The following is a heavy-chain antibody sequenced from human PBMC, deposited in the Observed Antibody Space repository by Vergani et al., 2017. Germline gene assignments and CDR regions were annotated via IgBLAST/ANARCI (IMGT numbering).Heavy chain of an antibody. V-gene: IGHV5-51*01. Sequence: EVQLVQSGAEVKKPGESLKISCKGSGYSFTSYWIGWVRQMPGKGLEWMGIIYPGDSDTRYSPSFQGQVTISADKSLSTAYLQWSSLKASDTAMYYCARLRWATTAHGYYYYYMDVWGKGTTVTVSS. CDR1: GYSFTSYW. D-gene: IGHD5-12*01. CDR2: IYPGDSDT. CDR3: ARLRWATTAHGYYYYYMDV. J-gene: IGHJ6*03.